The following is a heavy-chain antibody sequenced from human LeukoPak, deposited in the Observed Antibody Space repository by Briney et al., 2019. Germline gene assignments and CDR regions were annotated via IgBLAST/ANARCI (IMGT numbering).Heavy chain of an antibody. J-gene: IGHJ4*02. CDR1: VFTFRSYW. V-gene: IGHV3-74*01. D-gene: IGHD5-18*01. CDR2: LNLDGSST. Sequence: GGSLRLSCTTSVFTFRSYWMHWGRHAPGKGLGWVSRLNLDGSSTNYADSVKGRFTISRDNAKNTLYLQMDSLRVEDTALYYCARDPIGYSYMDYWGQGALVTVSS. CDR3: ARDPIGYSYMDY.